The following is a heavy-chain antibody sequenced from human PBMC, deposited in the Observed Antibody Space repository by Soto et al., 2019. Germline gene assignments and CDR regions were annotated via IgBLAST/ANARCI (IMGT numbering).Heavy chain of an antibody. Sequence: ASVKVSCKASGGTFSSYAISWVRQAPGQGLEWMGGIIPIFGTANYAQKFQGRVTITADESTSTAYMELSSLRSEDTAVYYCARDYYRCGDYAGYYYGMDVWGPGTTVTVSS. CDR3: ARDYYRCGDYAGYYYGMDV. CDR2: IIPIFGTA. CDR1: GGTFSSYA. V-gene: IGHV1-69*13. J-gene: IGHJ6*02. D-gene: IGHD4-17*01.